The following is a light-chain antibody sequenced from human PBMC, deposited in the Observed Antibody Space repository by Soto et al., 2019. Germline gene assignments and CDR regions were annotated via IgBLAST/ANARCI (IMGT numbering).Light chain of an antibody. CDR3: QQFNNWPPLT. Sequence: EIVMTQSPATLSVSPGERATLSCRASQSVDINLAWYQQKPGQAPSLLIYGASTRATGIPARFSGSGSGTEVTLTISSLQSEDFAVDFCQQFNNWPPLTFGGGTRVEIK. CDR1: QSVDIN. V-gene: IGKV3-15*01. J-gene: IGKJ4*01. CDR2: GAS.